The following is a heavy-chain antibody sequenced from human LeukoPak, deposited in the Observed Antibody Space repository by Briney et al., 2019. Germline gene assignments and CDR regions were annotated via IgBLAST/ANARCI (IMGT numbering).Heavy chain of an antibody. Sequence: PGGSLRLSCAASGFTFSSYAMSWVRQAPGKGLEWVSAISGSGGSTYYADSVKGRFTISRDNSKNTLYLQMNSLRAEDTAVYYCARDLRQWLAYYFDYWGQGTLVTVSS. D-gene: IGHD6-19*01. CDR2: ISGSGGST. CDR3: ARDLRQWLAYYFDY. J-gene: IGHJ4*02. V-gene: IGHV3-23*01. CDR1: GFTFSSYA.